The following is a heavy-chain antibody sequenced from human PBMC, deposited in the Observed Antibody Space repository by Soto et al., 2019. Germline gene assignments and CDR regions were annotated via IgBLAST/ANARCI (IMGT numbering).Heavy chain of an antibody. D-gene: IGHD5-18*01. CDR1: GGSISSGGYY. V-gene: IGHV4-31*03. CDR2: IYYSGST. J-gene: IGHJ6*02. Sequence: PSETLSLTCTVSGGSISSGGYYWSWIRQHPGKGLEWIGYIYYSGSTYYNPSLKSRVTISVDTSKNQFSLKLSSVTAADTAVYYCARAPHHSYDTYYYYGMDVWGQGTTVTVSS. CDR3: ARAPHHSYDTYYYYGMDV.